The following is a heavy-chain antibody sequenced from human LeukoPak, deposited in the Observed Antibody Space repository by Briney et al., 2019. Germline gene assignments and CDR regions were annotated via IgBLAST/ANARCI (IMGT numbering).Heavy chain of an antibody. CDR3: AKVPWWFGESQVDY. Sequence: GGSLRLSCGASGFTFSKHGMNWVRQAPGKGLEWLSGVSPPGGGTYYADSVKGRFTISRDDSKNTLSLQMNSLRIEDTAVYYCAKVPWWFGESQVDYWGQGTLVTVSS. J-gene: IGHJ4*02. V-gene: IGHV3-23*01. D-gene: IGHD3-10*01. CDR1: GFTFSKHG. CDR2: VSPPGGGT.